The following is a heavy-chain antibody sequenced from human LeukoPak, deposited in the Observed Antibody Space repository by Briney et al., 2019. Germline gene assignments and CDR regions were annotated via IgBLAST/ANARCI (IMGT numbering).Heavy chain of an antibody. CDR2: FDPEDGET. J-gene: IGHJ3*02. Sequence: ASVKVSCKVSGYTLTELSMHWVRQAPGKGLEWMGGFDPEDGETIYAQKFQGRVTMTEDTSTDTAYMDLSSLRAEDTAVYYCAKGSRPYYYDSSEDAFDIWGQGTMVTVSS. V-gene: IGHV1-24*01. CDR3: AKGSRPYYYDSSEDAFDI. CDR1: GYTLTELS. D-gene: IGHD3-22*01.